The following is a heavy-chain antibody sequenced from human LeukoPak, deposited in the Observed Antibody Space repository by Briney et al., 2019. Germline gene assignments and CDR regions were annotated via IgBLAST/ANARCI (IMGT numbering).Heavy chain of an antibody. J-gene: IGHJ4*02. D-gene: IGHD5-24*01. CDR1: GYSFTSYW. CDR3: ARILRERWLQSPLGY. CDR2: IYPGDSDT. Sequence: GESLKISCKGSGYSFTSYWIGWVRQMPGKGLAWMGTIYPGDSDTRYSPSFQGQVTISADRSTTTAYLQWSSLKASDTAMYYCARILRERWLQSPLGYWGQGTLVTVSP. V-gene: IGHV5-51*01.